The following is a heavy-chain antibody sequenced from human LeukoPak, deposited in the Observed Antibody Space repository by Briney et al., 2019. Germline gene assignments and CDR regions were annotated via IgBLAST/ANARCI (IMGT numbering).Heavy chain of an antibody. CDR2: MHPGNGNT. CDR1: GYRFISNY. D-gene: IGHD2-21*02. V-gene: IGHV1-2*02. CDR3: AREGSYCVGGDCYSFDF. Sequence: ASVKVSCKASGYRFISNYIQWVRQAPGLGPEWVGWMHPGNGNTRYAEKFQGRVTMTRDTSINTAYLDLNSLRSDATAVYYCAREGSYCVGGDCYSFDFWGQGTLITVSS. J-gene: IGHJ4*02.